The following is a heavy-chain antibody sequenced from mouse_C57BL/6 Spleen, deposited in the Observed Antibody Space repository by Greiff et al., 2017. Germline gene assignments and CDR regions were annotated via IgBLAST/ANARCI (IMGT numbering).Heavy chain of an antibody. CDR3: ARNVLYYYGSGYFDV. CDR2: IWSGGST. CDR1: GFSLTSYG. Sequence: QVQLKQSGPGLVQPSQSLSITCTVSGFSLTSYGVHWVRQSPGKGLEWLGVIWSGGSTDYNAAFISRLSISKDNSKSQVFFKMNSLQADDTAIYYCARNVLYYYGSGYFDVWGTGTTVTVSS. D-gene: IGHD1-1*01. J-gene: IGHJ1*03. V-gene: IGHV2-2*01.